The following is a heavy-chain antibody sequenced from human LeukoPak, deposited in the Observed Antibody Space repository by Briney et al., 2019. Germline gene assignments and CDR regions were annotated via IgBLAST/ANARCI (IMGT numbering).Heavy chain of an antibody. V-gene: IGHV3-48*02. Sequence: GGSLRLSCAASGFTFSSYSMNWVRQAPGKGLEWLSYISISSIIYYADSVRGRFTISRDNAKNSLYLQMNSLRDEDTAVYYCAKSDTYRFDYWGQGTLVTVSS. J-gene: IGHJ4*02. D-gene: IGHD2-21*02. CDR2: ISISSII. CDR3: AKSDTYRFDY. CDR1: GFTFSSYS.